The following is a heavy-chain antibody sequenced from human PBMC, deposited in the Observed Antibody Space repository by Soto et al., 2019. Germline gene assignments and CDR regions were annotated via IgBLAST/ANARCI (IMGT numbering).Heavy chain of an antibody. CDR2: IYHDGST. CDR3: ARVVERQYWYYRMDV. CDR1: GGSGSSGSYS. V-gene: IGHV4-61*01. Sequence: SATLSLTCTAPGGSGSSGSYSWGWIRQRPGKGLEWYGYIYHDGSTKYNHALKTRVTMSIDTSKTQFSLKLYSVTAADTAIYYCARVVERQYWYYRMDVWGQATTVTVSS. D-gene: IGHD2-8*02. J-gene: IGHJ6*02.